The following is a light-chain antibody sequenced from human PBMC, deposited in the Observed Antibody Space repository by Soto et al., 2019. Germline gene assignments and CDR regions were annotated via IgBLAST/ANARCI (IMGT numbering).Light chain of an antibody. V-gene: IGLV2-8*01. CDR2: EVS. J-gene: IGLJ2*01. Sequence: QSVLTQPPSASGSPGQSVTISCTGTSSDVGGYNYVSWYQQHPGKAPKLMIYEVSKRPSGVPDRFSGSKSGNTASLTVSGLQAEDEAYYYCSSYAGNNVVFGGGTKLTVL. CDR1: SSDVGGYNY. CDR3: SSYAGNNVV.